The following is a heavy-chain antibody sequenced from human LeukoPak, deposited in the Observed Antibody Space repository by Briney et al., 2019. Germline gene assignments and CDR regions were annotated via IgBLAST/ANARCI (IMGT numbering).Heavy chain of an antibody. J-gene: IGHJ4*02. CDR3: ANDFDH. CDR2: ISGSDDNT. Sequence: GGSLRLSCAASGFTFNNYAMGWARQAPGKGLEWVSTISGSDDNTYYADSVKGRFTISRDISKNTLYLQMNSLRADDTAVYYCANDFDHWGQGTLVTVSS. CDR1: GFTFNNYA. V-gene: IGHV3-23*01.